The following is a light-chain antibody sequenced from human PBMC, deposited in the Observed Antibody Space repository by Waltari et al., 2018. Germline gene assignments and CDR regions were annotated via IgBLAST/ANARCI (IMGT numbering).Light chain of an antibody. CDR2: WAS. J-gene: IGKJ2*01. CDR3: QQYYAIPYT. CDR1: QSVSYISNNKNY. Sequence: DIVMTQSPDSLTVSLGERVTLTCKSSQSVSYISNNKNYLTLYQQKPGQPPKLLFAWASSRESGVPARFSGSGSGTDFTLTSSSLQAEDVAVYYCQQYYAIPYTFGRGTKLELK. V-gene: IGKV4-1*01.